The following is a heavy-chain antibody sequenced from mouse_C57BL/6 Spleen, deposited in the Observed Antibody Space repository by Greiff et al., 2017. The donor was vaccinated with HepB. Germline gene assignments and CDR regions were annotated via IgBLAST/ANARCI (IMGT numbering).Heavy chain of an antibody. Sequence: QVQLKQPGAELVKPGASVKLSCKASGYTFTSYWMHWVKQRPGQGLEWIGMIHPNSGSTNYNEKFKSKATLTVDKSSSTAYMQLSSLTSEDSAVYYCARGYYVSSGYFDYWGQGTTLTVSS. CDR3: ARGYYVSSGYFDY. CDR2: IHPNSGST. D-gene: IGHD1-1*01. CDR1: GYTFTSYW. V-gene: IGHV1-64*01. J-gene: IGHJ2*01.